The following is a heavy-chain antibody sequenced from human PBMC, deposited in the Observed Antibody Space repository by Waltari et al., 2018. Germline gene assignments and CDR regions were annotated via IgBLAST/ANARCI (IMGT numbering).Heavy chain of an antibody. J-gene: IGHJ4*02. D-gene: IGHD2-8*01. Sequence: EVQLVQSGAEVKKPGAPVKISCKASGYKFTDYNRHWVQQAPGKGLEWVGRVDPEDGESVYAEKFQGRLTITADTSTDTAYIELSTLRSEDTALFYCATERPQMVFPPLQYWGQGTLVTVSS. CDR2: VDPEDGES. CDR3: ATERPQMVFPPLQY. CDR1: GYKFTDYN. V-gene: IGHV1-69-2*01.